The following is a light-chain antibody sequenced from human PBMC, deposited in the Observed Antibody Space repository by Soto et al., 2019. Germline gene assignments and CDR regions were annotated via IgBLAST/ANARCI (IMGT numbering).Light chain of an antibody. V-gene: IGLV1-47*01. CDR1: NSNIGRNY. Sequence: QSVLTQPPSASGTPGQRVTISCSGSNSNIGRNYVYWYQQLPGTSPQLLIYRDNQRPSGVPDRFSGSKSGTSASLAISGLRSEDEADYYCAAWDDSLRGYVFGTGTKVTVL. J-gene: IGLJ1*01. CDR2: RDN. CDR3: AAWDDSLRGYV.